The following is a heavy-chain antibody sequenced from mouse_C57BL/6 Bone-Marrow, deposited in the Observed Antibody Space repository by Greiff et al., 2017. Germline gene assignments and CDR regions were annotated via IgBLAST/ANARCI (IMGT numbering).Heavy chain of an antibody. J-gene: IGHJ4*01. CDR3: ARDVGPIYDYGYDYAMDY. CDR1: GYTFTSYW. V-gene: IGHV1-50*01. CDR2: IDPSDSYT. D-gene: IGHD1-1*01. Sequence: QVQLQQPGAELVKPGASVKLSCKASGYTFTSYWMQWVKQRPGQGLEWIGEIDPSDSYTNYNQKFKGKATLTVDTSSSTAYMQLSSLTSEDSAVYYCARDVGPIYDYGYDYAMDYWGQGTSVTVSS.